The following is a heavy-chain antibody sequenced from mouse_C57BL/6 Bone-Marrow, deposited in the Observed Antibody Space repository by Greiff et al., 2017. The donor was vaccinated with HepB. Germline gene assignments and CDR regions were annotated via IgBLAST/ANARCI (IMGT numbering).Heavy chain of an antibody. D-gene: IGHD1-1*01. V-gene: IGHV3-1*01. CDR1: GYSITSGYD. J-gene: IGHJ1*03. Sequence: EVQGVESGPGMVKPSQSLSLTCTVTGYSITSGYDWHWIRHFPGNKLEWMGYISYSGSTNYNPSLKSRISITHDTSKNHFFLKLNSVTTEDTATYYCALHYYGSSYWYFDVWGTGTTVTVSS. CDR2: ISYSGST. CDR3: ALHYYGSSYWYFDV.